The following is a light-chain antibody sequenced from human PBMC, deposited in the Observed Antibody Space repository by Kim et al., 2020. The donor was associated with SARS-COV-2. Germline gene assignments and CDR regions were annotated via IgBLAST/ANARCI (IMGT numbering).Light chain of an antibody. V-gene: IGKV3-20*01. CDR1: QTVIGNF. CDR2: GAS. Sequence: PGERVSLSCRASQTVIGNFLAWFQQKPGQAPRLLIYGASSRATGIPDRFSGSGSGTDFTLTISRLEPEDFGVYYCQQYSSSPQTFGRGTKV. CDR3: QQYSSSPQT. J-gene: IGKJ1*01.